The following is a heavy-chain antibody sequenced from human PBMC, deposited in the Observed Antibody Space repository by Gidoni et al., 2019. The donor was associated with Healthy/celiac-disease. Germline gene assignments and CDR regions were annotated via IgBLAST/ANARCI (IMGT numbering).Heavy chain of an antibody. V-gene: IGHV3-23*04. CDR2: ISGSGGST. D-gene: IGHD6-13*01. CDR1: GFTFSRYA. J-gene: IGHJ6*02. Sequence: EVQLVESGGGLVQPGGSLRLSCAASGFTFSRYAMSWVRQAPGKGLEWVSAISGSGGSTYYADSVKGRFTISRDKSKNTLYLQMNSLRAEDTAVYYCAKGIAAAGPYYYYYGMDVWGQGTTVTVSS. CDR3: AKGIAAAGPYYYYYGMDV.